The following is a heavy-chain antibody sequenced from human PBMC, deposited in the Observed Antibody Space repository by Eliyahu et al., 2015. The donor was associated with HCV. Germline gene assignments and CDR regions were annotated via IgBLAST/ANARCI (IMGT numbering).Heavy chain of an antibody. D-gene: IGHD5-24*01. J-gene: IGHJ5*02. CDR2: ISYDGSNK. V-gene: IGHV3-30-3*01. Sequence: QVQLVESGGGVVQPGRSLRLSCAASGFTXRSYAMHWVRQAPGKGLEWVAVISYDGSNKYYADSVKGRFTISRDNSKNTLYLQMNSLRAEDTAVYYCARDPRWLQLGWFDPWGQGTLVTVSS. CDR1: GFTXRSYA. CDR3: ARDPRWLQLGWFDP.